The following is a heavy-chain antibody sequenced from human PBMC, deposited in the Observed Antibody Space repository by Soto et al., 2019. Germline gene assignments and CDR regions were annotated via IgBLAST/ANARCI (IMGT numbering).Heavy chain of an antibody. J-gene: IGHJ6*02. CDR2: ISWNSGSI. CDR3: AKDARGYYYYGMDV. V-gene: IGHV3-9*01. CDR1: GFTFDDYA. Sequence: PGGVPRLYCAASGFTFDDYAMHWVRQAPGKGLEWVSGISWNSGSIGYADSVKGRFTISRDNAKNSLYLQMNSLRAEDTALYYCAKDARGYYYYGMDVWGQGTTVTVSS.